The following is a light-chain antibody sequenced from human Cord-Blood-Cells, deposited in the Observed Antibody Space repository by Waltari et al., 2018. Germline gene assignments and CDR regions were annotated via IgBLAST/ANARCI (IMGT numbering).Light chain of an antibody. Sequence: QSALTQPASVSGSPGQSITISCTGTSSDVGGYNYVSWYQQHPGKAPKLMIYEVSNRPSGVSNRFSVSKSGNTASLTISGLQAEDEADYYCSSYTSSSTHNYVFGTGTKVTVL. CDR3: SSYTSSSTHNYV. CDR1: SSDVGGYNY. J-gene: IGLJ1*01. V-gene: IGLV2-14*01. CDR2: EVS.